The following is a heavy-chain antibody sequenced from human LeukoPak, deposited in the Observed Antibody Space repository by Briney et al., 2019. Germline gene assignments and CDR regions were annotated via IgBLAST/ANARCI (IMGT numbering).Heavy chain of an antibody. CDR2: ISGSGGST. J-gene: IGHJ4*02. CDR1: GFTFSSYG. CDR3: ARGPSGYHNT. Sequence: QPGGSLRLSCAASGFTFSSYGMSWVRQALGKGLEWVSAISGSGGSTYYADSVKGRFTISRDNSKNTLYLQMNSLRAEDTAVYYCARGPSGYHNTGGQGTLVTVSS. V-gene: IGHV3-23*01. D-gene: IGHD5-12*01.